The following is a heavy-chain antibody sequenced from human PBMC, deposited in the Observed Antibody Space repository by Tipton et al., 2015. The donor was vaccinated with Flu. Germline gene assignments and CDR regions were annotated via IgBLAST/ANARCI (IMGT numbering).Heavy chain of an antibody. CDR1: GGSISSGSHY. D-gene: IGHD4-11*01. CDR2: IYTSGST. CDR3: ARRDYSNYVSEPKNWFDP. J-gene: IGHJ5*02. Sequence: TLSLTCTVSGGSISSGSHYWSWIRQPAGKGLEWIGLIYTSGSTNYNPSLKSRVTISVDTSKNQFSLKLNSVTAADTAVYYCARRDYSNYVSEPKNWFDPWGQGTLVTVSS. V-gene: IGHV4-61*02.